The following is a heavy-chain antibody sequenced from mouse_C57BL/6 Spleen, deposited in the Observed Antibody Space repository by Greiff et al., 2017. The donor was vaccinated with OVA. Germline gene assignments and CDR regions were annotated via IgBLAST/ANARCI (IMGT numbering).Heavy chain of an antibody. Sequence: VKLMESGPGLVAPSQSLSITCTVSGFSLTSYGVDWVRQSPGKGLEWLGVIWGVGSTNYNSALKSRLSISKDNSKSQVFLKMNSLQTDDTAMYYCASGLRHAMDYWGQGTSVTVSS. CDR3: ASGLRHAMDY. CDR1: GFSLTSYG. V-gene: IGHV2-6*01. J-gene: IGHJ4*01. D-gene: IGHD2-4*01. CDR2: IWGVGST.